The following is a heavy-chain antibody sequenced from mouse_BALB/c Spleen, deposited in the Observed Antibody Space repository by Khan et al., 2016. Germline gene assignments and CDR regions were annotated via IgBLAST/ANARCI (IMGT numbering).Heavy chain of an antibody. CDR2: IYPGDGDT. V-gene: IGHV1-80*01. CDR1: GYAFSSYW. CDR3: ARDDGSSDY. D-gene: IGHD2-3*01. J-gene: IGHJ2*01. Sequence: QVQLKESGAELVRPGSSVKISCKASGYAFSSYWMNWVKQRPGQGLEWIGQIYPGDGDTNYNGKFKGKATLTADKSSSTAYMQLSSLTSEDCAVYFCARDDGSSDYWGQGTTLTVSS.